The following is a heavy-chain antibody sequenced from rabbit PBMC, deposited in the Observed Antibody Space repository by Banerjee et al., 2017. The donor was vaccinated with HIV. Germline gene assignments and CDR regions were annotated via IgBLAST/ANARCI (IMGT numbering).Heavy chain of an antibody. V-gene: IGHV1S45*01. D-gene: IGHD4-1*01. Sequence: QEQLEESGGGLVKPEGSLTLTCTASGFTLSSYWICWVRQAPGKGLEWIACIYTGSSGSTYYASWAKGRFTISETSSSVTLQMTSLTAADTATYFCARDLAGVIGWNFDLWGQGTLVTVS. CDR2: IYTGSSGST. CDR3: ARDLAGVIGWNFDL. J-gene: IGHJ4*01. CDR1: GFTLSSYW.